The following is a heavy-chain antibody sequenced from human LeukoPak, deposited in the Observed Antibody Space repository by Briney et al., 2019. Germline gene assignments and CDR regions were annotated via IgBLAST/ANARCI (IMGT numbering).Heavy chain of an antibody. D-gene: IGHD4-17*01. CDR3: ARTLTTTYS. J-gene: IGHJ4*02. V-gene: IGHV3-48*03. CDR1: GFTFSSHE. Sequence: PGGSLRLSCAASGFTFSSHEMNWVRQAPGKGLEWLSYISNSGGDINYADSVKGRFTISRDNAKNSLYLQMNSLRVEDTAVYYCARTLTTTYSWGQGTLVPVSS. CDR2: ISNSGGDI.